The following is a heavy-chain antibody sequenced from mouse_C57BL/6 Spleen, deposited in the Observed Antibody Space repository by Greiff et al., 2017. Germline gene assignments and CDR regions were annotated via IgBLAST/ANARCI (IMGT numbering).Heavy chain of an antibody. CDR1: GFTFSDYY. J-gene: IGHJ1*03. Sequence: EVKLVESGGGLVQPGGSLKLSCAASGFTFSDYYMYWVRQTPEKRLEWVAYISNGGGSTYYPDTVKGRFTISRDNAKTTLYLQMSRLKSEDTARYYCARHDGSSLSFDVWGTGTTVTVSS. CDR3: ARHDGSSLSFDV. CDR2: ISNGGGST. V-gene: IGHV5-12*01. D-gene: IGHD1-1*01.